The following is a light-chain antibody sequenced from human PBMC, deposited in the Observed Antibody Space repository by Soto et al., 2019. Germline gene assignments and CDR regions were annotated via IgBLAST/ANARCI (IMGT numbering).Light chain of an antibody. CDR2: NAS. V-gene: IGKV1-5*03. CDR1: KTISSW. J-gene: IGKJ1*01. Sequence: IQMNQSPSTLSGSVADRVTMTCRASKTISSWLAWYQQKPGNGHKLLNYNASTLKSGVPSRFSGSGSETEFTLSISSLHPDDFATYYCQHCNSYSEAFGQGTKVYI. CDR3: QHCNSYSEA.